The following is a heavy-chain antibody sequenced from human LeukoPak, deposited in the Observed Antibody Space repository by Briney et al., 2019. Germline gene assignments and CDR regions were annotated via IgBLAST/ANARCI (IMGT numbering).Heavy chain of an antibody. Sequence: ASVKVSCKASGYTFTSYGISWVRQAPGQRLEWMGWISAYNGNTNYAQKLQGRVTMTTDTSTSTAYMELRSLRSDDTAVYYCARAYDIVVVPAAGFDYWGQGTLVTVSS. J-gene: IGHJ4*02. CDR3: ARAYDIVVVPAAGFDY. CDR1: GYTFTSYG. V-gene: IGHV1-18*01. D-gene: IGHD2-2*01. CDR2: ISAYNGNT.